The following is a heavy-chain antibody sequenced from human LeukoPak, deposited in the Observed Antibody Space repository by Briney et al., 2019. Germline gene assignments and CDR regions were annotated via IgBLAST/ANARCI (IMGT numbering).Heavy chain of an antibody. CDR2: ISWNSGSI. D-gene: IGHD3-22*01. CDR3: ATQVVINDY. CDR1: GFTFDDYA. V-gene: IGHV3-9*01. J-gene: IGHJ4*02. Sequence: GGSLRLSCAASGFTFDDYAMHWVRQAPGKGLEWVSGISWNSGSIGYADSVKGRFTISRDNAKNSLYLQMNSLRAEDTAVYYCATQVVINDYWGQGTLVTVSS.